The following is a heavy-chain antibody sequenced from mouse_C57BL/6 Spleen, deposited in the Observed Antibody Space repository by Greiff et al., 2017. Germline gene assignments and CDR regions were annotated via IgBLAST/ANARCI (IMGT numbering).Heavy chain of an antibody. CDR1: GYAFSSYW. J-gene: IGHJ2*01. V-gene: IGHV1-80*01. CDR2: LYPGDGDT. CDR3: ARSGDGYFDD. Sequence: VKLMESGAELVKPGASVKISCKASGYAFSSYWLNWVKQRPGKGLEWIGQLYPGDGDTNYNGKFKGKATLTADKSSSTAYMQLSSLTSEDSAVYFCARSGDGYFDDWGQGTTLTVSS. D-gene: IGHD2-3*01.